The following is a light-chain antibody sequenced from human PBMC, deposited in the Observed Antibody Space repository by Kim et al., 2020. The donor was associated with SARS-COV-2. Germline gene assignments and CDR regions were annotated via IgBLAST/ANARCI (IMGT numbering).Light chain of an antibody. CDR1: SGSIDDKY. CDR2: EGN. J-gene: IGLJ2*01. Sequence: GQTSTASWPRRSGSIDDKYVQWYQQRPGGVPTTVIYEGNQRPSGVADRFSGSIDNSSNSASLTTSGLRTEDEADYYCQSYNRDNVLFGGGTQLTVL. V-gene: IGLV6-57*03. CDR3: QSYNRDNVL.